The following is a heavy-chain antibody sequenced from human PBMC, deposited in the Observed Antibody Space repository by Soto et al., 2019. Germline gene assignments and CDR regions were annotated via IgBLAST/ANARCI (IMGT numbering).Heavy chain of an antibody. V-gene: IGHV3-23*01. CDR3: AKANDFWSGYSYYFDY. D-gene: IGHD3-3*01. Sequence: VQLLESGGGLVQPGGSLRLSCAASGFTFSSYAMSWVRQAPGKGLEWVSAISGSGGSTYYADSVKGRFTISRDNSKNTLYLQMNSLRAEDTAVYYCAKANDFWSGYSYYFDYWGQGTLVTVSS. J-gene: IGHJ4*02. CDR2: ISGSGGST. CDR1: GFTFSSYA.